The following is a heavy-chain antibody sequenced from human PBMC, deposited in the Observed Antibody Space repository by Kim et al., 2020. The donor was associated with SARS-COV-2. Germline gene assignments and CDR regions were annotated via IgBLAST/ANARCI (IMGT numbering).Heavy chain of an antibody. V-gene: IGHV1-58*01. CDR2: IVVGSGNT. J-gene: IGHJ4*02. Sequence: SVKVSCKASGFTFTSSAVQWVRQARGQRLEWIGWIVVGSGNTKCAQKFQERVTITRDMSTYTAYMELSSLRSEDTAVYYCAAVTGTTSSYWGQGTLVTVSS. CDR3: AAVTGTTSSY. D-gene: IGHD1-1*01. CDR1: GFTFTSSA.